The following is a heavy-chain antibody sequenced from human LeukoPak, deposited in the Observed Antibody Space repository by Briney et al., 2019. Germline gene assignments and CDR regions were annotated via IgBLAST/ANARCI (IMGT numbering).Heavy chain of an antibody. Sequence: SETLSLTCAVYGGSFSGYYWSWIRQPPGKGLEWIGEINHSGSTNYNPSLKSRVTISVDTSKNQFSLKLSSVTAADTAVYYCARAQYSGSYFLGWGQGTLVTVSS. CDR1: GGSFSGYY. J-gene: IGHJ4*02. V-gene: IGHV4-34*01. D-gene: IGHD1-26*01. CDR2: INHSGST. CDR3: ARAQYSGSYFLG.